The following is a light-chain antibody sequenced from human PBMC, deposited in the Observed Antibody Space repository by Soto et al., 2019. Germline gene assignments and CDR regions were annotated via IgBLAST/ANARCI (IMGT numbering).Light chain of an antibody. Sequence: EIGLTQSPGTLSLSPGERATLSCRASQSVSSSYLAWYQQKPGQAPRLLIYGASSRATCIPDRFSGSGSGTDFTLTISRLEPEDFAVYYCQQYGSSPRTFGQGTKVEIK. CDR2: GAS. CDR1: QSVSSSY. J-gene: IGKJ1*01. CDR3: QQYGSSPRT. V-gene: IGKV3-20*01.